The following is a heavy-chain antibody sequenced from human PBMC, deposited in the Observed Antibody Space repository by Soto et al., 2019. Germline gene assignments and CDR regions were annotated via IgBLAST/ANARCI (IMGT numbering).Heavy chain of an antibody. Sequence: EVQLVESGGGLVQPGGSLRLSCATSGFTFSNSWMSWVRQAPGKGLEWVANIKQDGSEKYYVDSVKGRFTISRDNARNSLYLQMNSLRAEAPAVYYCAREFDYWGQGTLVTVSS. V-gene: IGHV3-7*04. CDR2: IKQDGSEK. J-gene: IGHJ4*02. CDR3: AREFDY. CDR1: GFTFSNSW.